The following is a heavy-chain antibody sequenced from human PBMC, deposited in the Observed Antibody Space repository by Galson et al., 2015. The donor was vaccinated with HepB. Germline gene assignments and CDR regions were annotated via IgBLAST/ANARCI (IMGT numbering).Heavy chain of an antibody. CDR2: TYYRSKWYN. J-gene: IGHJ3*02. CDR3: AREPRCRGGSCYARIGAFDI. CDR1: GDSVSSNSAA. V-gene: IGHV6-1*01. Sequence: CAISGDSVSSNSAAWNWIRQSPSRGLEWLGRTYYRSKWYNDYAVSVKSRITINPDTSKNQFSLQLNSVTPEDTAVYYCAREPRCRGGSCYARIGAFDIWGQGTMVTVFS. D-gene: IGHD2-15*01.